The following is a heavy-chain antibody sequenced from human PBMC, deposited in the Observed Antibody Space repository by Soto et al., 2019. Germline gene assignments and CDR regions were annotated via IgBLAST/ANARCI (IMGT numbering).Heavy chain of an antibody. CDR1: GGTFSSYA. V-gene: IGHV1-69*01. Sequence: QVQLVKSGAEVKKPGSSVKVSCKASGGTFSSYAISWVRQAPGQGLEWMGGIIPIFGTANYAQKFQGRVTITADESTSTAYMELSSLRSEDTAVYYCATRRYYGSGSYYNYYYGMDVGGQGTTVTVSS. D-gene: IGHD3-10*01. J-gene: IGHJ6*02. CDR2: IIPIFGTA. CDR3: ATRRYYGSGSYYNYYYGMDV.